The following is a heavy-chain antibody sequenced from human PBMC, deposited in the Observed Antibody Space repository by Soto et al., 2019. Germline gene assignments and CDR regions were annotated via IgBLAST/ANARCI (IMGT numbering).Heavy chain of an antibody. CDR1: GGSISSYY. CDR3: ARPHGGSSGWDNWFDP. D-gene: IGHD6-25*01. Sequence: QVQLQESGPGLVKPSETLSLTCTVSGGSISSYYWSWIRQPPGKGLEWIGYIHYSGSTNYNPSLKGRVTISVDTSKNPFSLKLNSVTAADTAVYYCARPHGGSSGWDNWFDPWGQGTLVTVSS. V-gene: IGHV4-59*01. J-gene: IGHJ5*02. CDR2: IHYSGST.